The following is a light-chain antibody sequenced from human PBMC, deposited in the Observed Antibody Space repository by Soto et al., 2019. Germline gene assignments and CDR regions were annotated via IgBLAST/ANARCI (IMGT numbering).Light chain of an antibody. Sequence: QSVLTQPASVSGSPGQSITISCTGTSSDVGSYNLVSWYQQHPGKAPKLMIYEGSKRPSGVSNRFSGSKSGNTASLTISGLQAEDEADYYCCSYAGSNTPWVFGGGTMLTVL. CDR2: EGS. CDR1: SSDVGSYNL. J-gene: IGLJ3*02. V-gene: IGLV2-23*01. CDR3: CSYAGSNTPWV.